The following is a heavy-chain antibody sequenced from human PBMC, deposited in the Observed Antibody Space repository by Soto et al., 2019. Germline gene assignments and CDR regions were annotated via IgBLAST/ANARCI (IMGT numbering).Heavy chain of an antibody. V-gene: IGHV4-59*07. D-gene: IGHD6-13*01. J-gene: IGHJ4*02. CDR2: IYYTGST. CDR1: GDSINNYY. Sequence: PTDTPSLISTVSGDSINNYYWSWIRQPPGKRLEWIGYIYYTGSTTYNPSLESRVTMSVDTSKNQFSLKLSSVNAADTAVYYCAKYRRTEAEGFTLDYWGRGTLVTVYS. CDR3: AKYRRTEAEGFTLDY.